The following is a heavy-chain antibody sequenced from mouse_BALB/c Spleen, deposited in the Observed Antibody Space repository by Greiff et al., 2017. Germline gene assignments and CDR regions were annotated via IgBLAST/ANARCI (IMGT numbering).Heavy chain of an antibody. CDR3: ARHVDYYGSSYDWYFDV. Sequence: EVKVVESGGGLVQPGGSLKLSCAASGFTFSSYTMSWVRQTPEKRLEWVAYISNGGGSTYYPDTVKGRFTISRDNAKNTLYLQMSSLKSEDTAMYYCARHVDYYGSSYDWYFDVWGAGTTVTVSS. V-gene: IGHV5-12-2*01. CDR2: ISNGGGST. CDR1: GFTFSSYT. D-gene: IGHD1-1*01. J-gene: IGHJ1*01.